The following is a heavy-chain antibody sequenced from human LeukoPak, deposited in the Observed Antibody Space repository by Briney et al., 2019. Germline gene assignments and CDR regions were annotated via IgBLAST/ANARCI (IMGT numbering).Heavy chain of an antibody. J-gene: IGHJ4*02. D-gene: IGHD4/OR15-4a*01. CDR2: IYGGGST. CDR1: GFTVSSNY. Sequence: GGSLRLSCAASGFTVSSNYMSWVRQAPGKGLEWVSVIYGGGSTYYADSVKGRFTISRDNSKNTLYLQMNSLRAEDTAVYYCARVLSGMGLYYFDYWGQGTLVTVSS. CDR3: ARVLSGMGLYYFDY. V-gene: IGHV3-53*01.